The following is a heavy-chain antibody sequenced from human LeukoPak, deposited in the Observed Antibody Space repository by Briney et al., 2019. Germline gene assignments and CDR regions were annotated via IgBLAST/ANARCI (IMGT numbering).Heavy chain of an antibody. CDR2: INPNSGGT. CDR1: GYTFTGYY. J-gene: IGHJ4*02. CDR3: ARSISSDIVVVPAATGTSGY. V-gene: IGHV1-2*02. D-gene: IGHD2-2*01. Sequence: ASVKVSCKASGYTFTGYYMHWVRQAPGQGLEWMGWINPNSGGTNYAQKFQGRVTMTRDTSISTAYMELSRLRSDDTAVYYCARSISSDIVVVPAATGTSGYWGQGTLVTVSS.